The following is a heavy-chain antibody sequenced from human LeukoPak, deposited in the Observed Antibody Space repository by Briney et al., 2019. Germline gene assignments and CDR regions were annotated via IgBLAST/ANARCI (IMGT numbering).Heavy chain of an antibody. D-gene: IGHD4-23*01. CDR2: IKSKTDGGTT. J-gene: IGHJ3*02. V-gene: IGHV3-15*01. Sequence: PGGSLRLSCAASGFTFSNAWMSWVRQAPGKGLEWVGRIKSKTDGGTTDYAAPVKGRFTISRDDSKNTLDLQMNSLKTEDTAVYYCTTLSSATVVTQIGQYRGFDIWGQGTMVTVSS. CDR1: GFTFSNAW. CDR3: TTLSSATVVTQIGQYRGFDI.